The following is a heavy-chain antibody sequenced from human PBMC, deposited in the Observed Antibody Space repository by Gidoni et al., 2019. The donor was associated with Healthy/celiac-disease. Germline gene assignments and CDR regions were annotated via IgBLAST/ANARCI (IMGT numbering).Heavy chain of an antibody. CDR1: GYTFTSYY. V-gene: IGHV1-46*03. D-gene: IGHD6-13*01. CDR2: INPSGGST. CDR3: AREKLYSSSWYPREPFDY. J-gene: IGHJ4*02. Sequence: QVQLVQSGAEVKKPGASVKFSCKASGYTFTSYYMHWVRQAPGQGLEWMGIINPSGGSTSYAQKLQGRVTMTRDTSTSTVYMELSSLRSEDTAVYYCAREKLYSSSWYPREPFDYWGQGTLVTVSS.